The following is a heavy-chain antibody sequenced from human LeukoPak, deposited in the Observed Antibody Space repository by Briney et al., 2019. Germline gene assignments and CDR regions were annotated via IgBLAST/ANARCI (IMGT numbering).Heavy chain of an antibody. CDR2: ISYSGDI. D-gene: IGHD2-2*01. Sequence: SETLSLACTVSGGSISSYYWSWIRQPPGKGREWNGYISYSGDITYNPSLKSRVTISIDSSKNQFSLYLRSVTAADTAVYYCARRISTMTQFDYWGQGTLVTVSS. CDR1: GGSISSYY. V-gene: IGHV4-59*01. J-gene: IGHJ4*02. CDR3: ARRISTMTQFDY.